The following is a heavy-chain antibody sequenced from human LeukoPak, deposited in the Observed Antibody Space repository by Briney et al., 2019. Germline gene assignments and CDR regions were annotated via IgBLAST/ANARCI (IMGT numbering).Heavy chain of an antibody. CDR2: ISGSGGST. D-gene: IGHD6-6*01. V-gene: IGHV3-23*01. J-gene: IGHJ4*02. Sequence: GGSLRLSCAAYGFTFSRYAMSWVRQPPGKGLEWVSAISGSGGSTYYADSVKGRFTISSEDSKNTLYLQINSLRAEDTAVYYSAKDLRLVQDYWGQGTLVTVSS. CDR1: GFTFSRYA. CDR3: AKDLRLVQDY.